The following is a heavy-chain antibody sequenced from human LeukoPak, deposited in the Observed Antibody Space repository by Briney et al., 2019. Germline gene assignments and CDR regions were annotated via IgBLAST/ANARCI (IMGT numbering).Heavy chain of an antibody. V-gene: IGHV3-7*03. CDR3: ARENYGTLDY. CDR2: INSDGSEG. Sequence: GGSLRLSCAVSGFTFSGFWMSWSRQAPGKGLEWVASINSDGSEGYYADVVKGRFTISRDNAKNSLYLQINSLRAEDTAVYYCARENYGTLDYWGQGTLVTVSS. J-gene: IGHJ4*02. D-gene: IGHD4-17*01. CDR1: GFTFSGFW.